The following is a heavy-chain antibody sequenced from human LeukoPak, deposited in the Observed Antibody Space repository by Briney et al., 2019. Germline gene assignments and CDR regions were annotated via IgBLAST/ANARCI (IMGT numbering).Heavy chain of an antibody. D-gene: IGHD6-19*01. Sequence: QPGGSLRLSCAASGFTFSSYSMNWVRQAPGKGLEWVSYISSSSSTIYYADSVKGRFTISRDNAKNSLYLQMNSLRDEDTAVYYCARDTQAGYSSGWWPYYYYGMDVWGQGTTVTVSS. CDR2: ISSSSSTI. CDR3: ARDTQAGYSSGWWPYYYYGMDV. V-gene: IGHV3-48*02. CDR1: GFTFSSYS. J-gene: IGHJ6*02.